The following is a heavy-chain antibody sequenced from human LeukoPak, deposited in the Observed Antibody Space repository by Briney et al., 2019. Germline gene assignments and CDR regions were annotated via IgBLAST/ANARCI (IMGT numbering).Heavy chain of an antibody. Sequence: GGSLRLSCAASGSTFSSYYMNWVRQAPGKGLEWVSSISRSTNYTYYADSVKGRFTISRDNAKNSLYLQMNSLTAEDTAVYYCTRVSYADGGYFDYWGQGTLVTVSS. D-gene: IGHD3-16*01. J-gene: IGHJ4*02. CDR1: GSTFSSYY. CDR2: ISRSTNYT. CDR3: TRVSYADGGYFDY. V-gene: IGHV3-21*01.